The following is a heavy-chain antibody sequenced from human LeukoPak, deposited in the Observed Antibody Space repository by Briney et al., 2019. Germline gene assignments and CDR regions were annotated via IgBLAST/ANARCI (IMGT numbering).Heavy chain of an antibody. CDR1: GFTFSSYW. CDR2: IKQDGSEK. CDR3: ARESFAARWD. J-gene: IGHJ4*02. D-gene: IGHD6-6*01. Sequence: GGSLRLSCAASGFTFSSYWMSWVRQAPGKGLEWVANIKQDGSEKSYVDSVKGRFTISRDNANNLLYLQMNSLRAEDTAVYYCARESFAARWDWGQGTLVTVSS. V-gene: IGHV3-7*01.